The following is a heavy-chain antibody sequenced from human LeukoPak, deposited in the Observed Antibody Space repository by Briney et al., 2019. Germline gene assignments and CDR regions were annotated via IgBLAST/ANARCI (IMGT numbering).Heavy chain of an antibody. Sequence: SETLSLTCAVYGGSISGYYWSWIRQSPGKGLEWIGEVDHSGSTYYKPSLKSRVIMSVDTSKNHFSLKLSSETAADTAVYYCARHLGDFWSGYHSHYYMDVWGKGTTVTVSS. CDR3: ARHLGDFWSGYHSHYYMDV. V-gene: IGHV4-34*01. D-gene: IGHD3-3*01. CDR2: VDHSGST. J-gene: IGHJ6*03. CDR1: GGSISGYY.